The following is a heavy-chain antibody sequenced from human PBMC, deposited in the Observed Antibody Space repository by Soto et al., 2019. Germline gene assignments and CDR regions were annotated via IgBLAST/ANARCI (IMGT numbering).Heavy chain of an antibody. CDR3: ARDKGDWEPRWEGDYYHYGMDV. V-gene: IGHV1-69*06. CDR2: IIPIFGTA. J-gene: IGHJ6*02. Sequence: QVELEQSGAEVKKPGSSVKVSCKASGGTFSSYAISWVRQAPGQGLEWMGGIIPIFGTANYAQKFQGRVTITADKSTSTAYMELSSLRSEDTAVYYCARDKGDWEPRWEGDYYHYGMDVWGQGTTVTVSS. CDR1: GGTFSSYA. D-gene: IGHD1-26*01.